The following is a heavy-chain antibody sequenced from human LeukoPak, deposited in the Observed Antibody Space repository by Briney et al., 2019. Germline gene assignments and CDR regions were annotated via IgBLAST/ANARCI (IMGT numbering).Heavy chain of an antibody. CDR2: IYHSGST. Sequence: SQTLSLTCAVSGGSISSGGHSWSWIRQPPGKGLEWIGYIYHSGSTYYNPSLKSRVTISVDRSKNQFSLKLSSVTAADTAVYYCARATLRQYQNWGQGTLVTVSS. CDR1: GGSISSGGHS. CDR3: ARATLRQYQN. D-gene: IGHD3-3*01. J-gene: IGHJ4*02. V-gene: IGHV4-30-2*01.